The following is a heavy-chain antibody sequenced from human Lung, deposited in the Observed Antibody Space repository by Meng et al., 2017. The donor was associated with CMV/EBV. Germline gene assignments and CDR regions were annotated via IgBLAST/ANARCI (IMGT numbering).Heavy chain of an antibody. V-gene: IGHV2-5*02. CDR2: IYWDDDK. CDR3: ALFTGSWFDP. J-gene: IGHJ5*02. D-gene: IGHD1-14*01. Sequence: TLKESRPTLVKPTQTLKLTCTFSGFSLSTSEVGVGWIRQPPGKALEWLAVIYWDDDKRYSPSLKSRLTITKDTSKNQVVLTLTNMDPVDTATYYCALFTGSWFDPWGQGTLVTVSS. CDR1: GFSLSTSEVG.